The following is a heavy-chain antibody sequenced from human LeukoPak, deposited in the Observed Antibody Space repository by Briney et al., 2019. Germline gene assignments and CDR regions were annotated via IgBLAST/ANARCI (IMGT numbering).Heavy chain of an antibody. V-gene: IGHV3-23*01. CDR2: ISGSGGST. CDR1: GFTFSSYA. CDR3: AKGGSRHYYDSSGSEEYFQH. Sequence: GGSLRLSCAASGFTFSSYAMSWVRQAPGKGLEWVSAISGSGGSTYYADSVKGRFTTSRDNSKNTLYLQMNSLGAEDTAVYYCAKGGSRHYYDSSGSEEYFQHWGQGTLVTVSS. D-gene: IGHD3-22*01. J-gene: IGHJ1*01.